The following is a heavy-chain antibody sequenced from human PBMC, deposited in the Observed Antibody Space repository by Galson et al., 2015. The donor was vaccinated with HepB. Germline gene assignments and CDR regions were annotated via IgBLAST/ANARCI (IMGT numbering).Heavy chain of an antibody. V-gene: IGHV3-48*01. Sequence: SLRLSCAASGFTFSSYSMNWVRQAPGKGLEWVSYISSSSSTIYYADSVKGRFTIPRDNAKNSLYLQMNSLRAEDTAVYYCAREGGTTGTVFNRFDPWGQGTLVTVPS. CDR1: GFTFSSYS. J-gene: IGHJ5*02. D-gene: IGHD1-1*01. CDR3: AREGGTTGTVFNRFDP. CDR2: ISSSSSTI.